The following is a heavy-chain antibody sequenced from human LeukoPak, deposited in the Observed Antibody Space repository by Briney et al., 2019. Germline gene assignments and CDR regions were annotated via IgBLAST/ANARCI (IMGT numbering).Heavy chain of an antibody. D-gene: IGHD2-2*01. V-gene: IGHV3-49*04. J-gene: IGHJ5*02. Sequence: GRSLRLSCTASGFNFGAYAMSWVRQAPGKGLEWVGFVTSQAFGGRIEYAASVRGRLTISRDDSKSTAYLQMNSLKTEDTAVYFCTRNGRGCSSTSCYAGRFDPWGQGTQVTVSS. CDR2: VTSQAFGGRI. CDR3: TRNGRGCSSTSCYAGRFDP. CDR1: GFNFGAYA.